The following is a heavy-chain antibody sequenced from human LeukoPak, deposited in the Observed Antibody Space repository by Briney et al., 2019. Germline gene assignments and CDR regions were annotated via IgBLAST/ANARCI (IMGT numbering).Heavy chain of an antibody. CDR3: AREEHRLAEAGTSAFDL. V-gene: IGHV3-74*01. D-gene: IGHD6-13*01. CDR2: INRDGGLT. J-gene: IGHJ3*01. Sequence: GGSLRLSCVASGFTFSENWMHWVRQAPGKGLAWVSHINRDGGLTNYADSVKGRFTISRDNARNTVYLQLSSLRVEDTAIYFCAREEHRLAEAGTSAFDLGGQGTLVTVSP. CDR1: GFTFSENW.